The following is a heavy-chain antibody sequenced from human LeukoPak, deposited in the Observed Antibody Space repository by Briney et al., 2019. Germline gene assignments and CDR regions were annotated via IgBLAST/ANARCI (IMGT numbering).Heavy chain of an antibody. CDR3: ATAPSGSGTFLDY. Sequence: PGGSLRLSCAVSGFTFSSYGMHWVRQAPGKGLEWVAVIWYGGSDKYYADSVKGRFTISRDNSKNTLYLQMNSLRAEDTAVYYCATAPSGSGTFLDYWGQGTLVTVSS. D-gene: IGHD3-10*01. J-gene: IGHJ4*02. V-gene: IGHV3-33*01. CDR1: GFTFSSYG. CDR2: IWYGGSDK.